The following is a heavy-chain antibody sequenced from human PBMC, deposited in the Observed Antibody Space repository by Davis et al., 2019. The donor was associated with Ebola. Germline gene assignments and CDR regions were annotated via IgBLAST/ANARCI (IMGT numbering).Heavy chain of an antibody. V-gene: IGHV1-8*01. CDR1: GYTFISHD. CDR3: ARPLTTVVTPIGY. CDR2: INPKNGNT. Sequence: ASVKVSCKASGYTFISHDINWVRQATGQGLEWVGRINPKNGNTDYAQKFQGRVTMTRDTSTSTVYMELSSLRSEDTAVYYCARPLTTVVTPIGYWGQGTLVTVSS. J-gene: IGHJ4*02. D-gene: IGHD4-23*01.